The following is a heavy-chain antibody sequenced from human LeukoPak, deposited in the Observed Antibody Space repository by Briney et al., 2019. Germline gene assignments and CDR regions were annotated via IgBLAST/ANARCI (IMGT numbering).Heavy chain of an antibody. D-gene: IGHD4-17*01. CDR3: ARGSGDVIDY. V-gene: IGHV3-53*01. Sequence: GGSLRLSCAASGFTVSSNYMNWVRQAPGKGLEWVSAIYSGGTTYYADSVKGRFTISRDSSKNTLYLQMNSLRAEDTAVYYCARGSGDVIDYWGQGTLVTVSS. CDR2: IYSGGTT. CDR1: GFTVSSNY. J-gene: IGHJ4*02.